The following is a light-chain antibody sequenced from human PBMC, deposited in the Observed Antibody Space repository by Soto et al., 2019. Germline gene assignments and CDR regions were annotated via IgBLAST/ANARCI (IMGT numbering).Light chain of an antibody. CDR1: QSISSW. CDR2: DAS. J-gene: IGKJ2*01. CDR3: QQYNSYGYI. V-gene: IGKV1-5*01. Sequence: DIQMTQSPSTLSASVGDRVTITCRASQSISSWLAWYQQKPGKAPKLLIYDASSLESGVPSRVSGSGSGTEFTLTISSLQPDDFATYYSQQYNSYGYIFGQGTKLEIK.